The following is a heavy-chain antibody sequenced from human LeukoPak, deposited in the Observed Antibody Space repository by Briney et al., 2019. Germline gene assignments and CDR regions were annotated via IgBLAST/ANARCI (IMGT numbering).Heavy chain of an antibody. J-gene: IGHJ4*02. Sequence: GGSLRLSCTTSGFTFGDYGLSWVRQAPGKGLEWVGFIRSKTYGGTTEYAASVKGRFTISRDDSKGIAYLQMNSLKTEDTAVYYCTRRAWYFDYWGQGTLVTVSS. CDR2: IRSKTYGGTT. V-gene: IGHV3-49*04. CDR1: GFTFGDYG. CDR3: TRRAWYFDY. D-gene: IGHD6-13*01.